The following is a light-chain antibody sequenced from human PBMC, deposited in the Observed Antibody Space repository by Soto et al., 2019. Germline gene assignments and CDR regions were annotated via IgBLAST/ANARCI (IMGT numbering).Light chain of an antibody. CDR3: QQYGSSRWT. CDR1: QTVGSAY. CDR2: GTS. V-gene: IGKV3-20*01. J-gene: IGKJ1*01. Sequence: EIVLTQSPGTLSLSPGERATLSCRASQTVGSAYLAWYQHKPGQAPRLLIYGTSSRATGIPDRISGSGSGTDFTLTISRLEPEDFAVYYCQQYGSSRWTFSQGTKVEAK.